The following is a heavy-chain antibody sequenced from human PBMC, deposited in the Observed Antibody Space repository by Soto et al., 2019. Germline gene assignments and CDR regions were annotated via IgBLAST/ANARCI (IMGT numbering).Heavy chain of an antibody. CDR3: AREYGLSVVSPDY. CDR1: G. Sequence: GMRRIRKTPGKGPGRVAVVSYDGSDKYSADSVMGRFTISSDNTQNTPYLQMNSLRREDTSFYYCAREYGLSVVSPDYWCQGIPVSV. D-gene: IGHD3-22*01. V-gene: IGHV3-30*19. CDR2: VSYDGSDK. J-gene: IGHJ1*01.